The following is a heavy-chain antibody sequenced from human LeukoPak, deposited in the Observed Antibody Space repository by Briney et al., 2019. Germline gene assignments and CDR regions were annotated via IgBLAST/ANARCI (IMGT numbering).Heavy chain of an antibody. V-gene: IGHV4-39*01. Sequence: SETLSLTCTVSGGSIDSSGYFWGWIRQPPGKGLEWIGSVYYSGSTYYNPSLKSRVTISVDTSKNQFSLKLSSVTAADTSVYYCARQDYGDIRHWGQGTLVTVSS. CDR1: GGSIDSSGYF. CDR2: VYYSGST. J-gene: IGHJ4*02. CDR3: ARQDYGDIRH. D-gene: IGHD4-17*01.